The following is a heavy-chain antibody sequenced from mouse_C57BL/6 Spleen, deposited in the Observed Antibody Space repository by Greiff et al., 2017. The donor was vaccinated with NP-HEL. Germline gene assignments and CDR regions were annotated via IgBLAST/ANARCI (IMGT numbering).Heavy chain of an antibody. CDR3: ARRANRSSYRYFDV. D-gene: IGHD1-1*01. V-gene: IGHV1-18*01. CDR2: INPNNGGT. CDR1: GYTFTDYN. Sequence: EVQLQQSGPELVKPGASVKIPCKASGYTFTDYNMDWVKQSHGKSLEWIGDINPNNGGTIYNQKFKGKATLTVDKSSSTAYMELRSLTSEDTAVYYCARRANRSSYRYFDVWGTGTTVTVSS. J-gene: IGHJ1*03.